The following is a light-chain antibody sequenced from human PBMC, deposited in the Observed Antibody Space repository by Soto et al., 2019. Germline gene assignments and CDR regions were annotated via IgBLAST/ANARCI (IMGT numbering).Light chain of an antibody. CDR2: GAS. Sequence: EIVLTQSPATLSLSPRGRATLCFMASQSVGSYLAWYQQKPGQAPRLLIYGASSRATGIPDRFSGSGSGTEFTLTISSLQSEDYAVYYCHQYNNWPWTFGQGTKVDI. CDR1: QSVGSY. J-gene: IGKJ1*01. CDR3: HQYNNWPWT. V-gene: IGKV3D-15*01.